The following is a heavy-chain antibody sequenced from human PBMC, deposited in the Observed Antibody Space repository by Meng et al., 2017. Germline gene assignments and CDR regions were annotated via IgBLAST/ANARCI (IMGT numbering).Heavy chain of an antibody. CDR1: GFTFNNYW. V-gene: IGHV3-74*01. D-gene: IGHD1-1*01. J-gene: IGHJ4*02. CDR3: LDEAPRSDY. CDR2: ISGDGSIT. Sequence: EVELVGAGGGFVRPGGSLRLACAASGFTFNNYWRHWVRQVTGKGLVWVSRISGDGSITNYADSVKGRFTISRDNAKNTLYLQMNSLRPEDTAVYYCLDEAPRSDYWGQGSLVTVSS.